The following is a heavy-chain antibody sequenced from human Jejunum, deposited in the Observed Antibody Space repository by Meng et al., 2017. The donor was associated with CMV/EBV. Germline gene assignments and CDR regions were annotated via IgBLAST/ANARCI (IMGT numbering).Heavy chain of an antibody. D-gene: IGHD3-16*01. CDR3: ARGGGNTRFDY. V-gene: IGHV3-7*01. CDR1: GFTFSPYW. CDR2: INEHGSEE. Sequence: CVAPGFTFSPYWMSWVPQTPWKGLEGVANINEHGSEESYVGSVKGRFTISRDNAKNPLYLQMNSLGAEDTAVYYCARGGGNTRFDYWGQGTLVTVSS. J-gene: IGHJ4*02.